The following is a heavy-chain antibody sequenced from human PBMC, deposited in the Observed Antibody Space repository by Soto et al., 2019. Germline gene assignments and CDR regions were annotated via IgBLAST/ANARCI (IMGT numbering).Heavy chain of an antibody. V-gene: IGHV1-46*03. J-gene: IGHJ6*03. CDR2: INPSGGST. CDR1: GYTFTSYY. D-gene: IGHD1-7*01. Sequence: QVQLVQSGAEVKKPGASVKVSCKASGYTFTSYYMHWVRQAPGQGLEWMGIINPSGGSTSYAQKFQGRVTMTRDTSTSTVYMELSSLRSEDTAVYYCARTRAGTTNYYYMDVWGKGTTVTVSS. CDR3: ARTRAGTTNYYYMDV.